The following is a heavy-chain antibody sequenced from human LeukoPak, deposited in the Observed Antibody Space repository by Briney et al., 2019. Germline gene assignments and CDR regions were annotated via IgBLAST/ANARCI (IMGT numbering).Heavy chain of an antibody. D-gene: IGHD1-1*01. CDR2: LSPSGADT. V-gene: IGHV3-23*01. CDR3: ARRAYNWGAFDI. CDR1: GFTFTNYA. J-gene: IGHJ3*02. Sequence: GGSLRLSCAASGFTFTNYALNWVRQAPGKGLEWVSTLSPSGADTYYADSVKGRFTISRDISKNTLYLQMNSLRAEDTAVYYCARRAYNWGAFDIWGQGTMVTVSS.